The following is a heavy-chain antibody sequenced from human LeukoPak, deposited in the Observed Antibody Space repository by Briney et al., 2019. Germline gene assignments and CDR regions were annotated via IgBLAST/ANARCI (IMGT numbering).Heavy chain of an antibody. CDR3: ARVLYSCSSTSCYSDYYFDY. J-gene: IGHJ4*02. Sequence: PGGSLRLSCAASGFTFSDYYMSWIRQAPGKGLEWVSYISSSGSTIYYADSVKGRFTISRDNAKNSLYLQMNSLRAEDTAVYYCARVLYSCSSTSCYSDYYFDYWGQGTLVTVSS. CDR2: ISSSGSTI. D-gene: IGHD2-2*01. CDR1: GFTFSDYY. V-gene: IGHV3-11*04.